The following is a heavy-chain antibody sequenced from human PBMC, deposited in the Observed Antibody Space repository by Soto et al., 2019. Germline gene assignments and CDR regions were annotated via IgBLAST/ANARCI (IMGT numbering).Heavy chain of an antibody. D-gene: IGHD3-9*01. Sequence: QVQLVQSGPQVKKPGSSVKVSCTASGGTFGRYTISWVRQAPGQGLEWMGGILPVLGNTNVAQRFQHRLTFTADESTSTAYLELSSLSPEDTAVYYCARVSVVLTGTNAPVAHWGQGILVTVSS. CDR2: ILPVLGNT. J-gene: IGHJ4*02. V-gene: IGHV1-69*16. CDR1: GGTFGRYT. CDR3: ARVSVVLTGTNAPVAH.